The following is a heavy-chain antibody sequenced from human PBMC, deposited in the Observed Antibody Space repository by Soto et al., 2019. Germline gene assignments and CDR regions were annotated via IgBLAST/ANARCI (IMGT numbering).Heavy chain of an antibody. Sequence: GGSLRLSCAASGFTVSSNYMSWVRQAPGKGLEWVSVIYSGGSTYYADSVKGRFTISRDNSKNTLYLQMNSLRAEDTAVYYCSGGYDSNYYYCMDVRGQGTTVTVSS. J-gene: IGHJ6*02. CDR1: GFTVSSNY. CDR2: IYSGGST. V-gene: IGHV3-66*01. D-gene: IGHD5-12*01. CDR3: SGGYDSNYYYCMDV.